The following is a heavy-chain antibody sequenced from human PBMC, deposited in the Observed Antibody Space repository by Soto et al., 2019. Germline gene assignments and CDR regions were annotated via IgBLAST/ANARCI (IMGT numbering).Heavy chain of an antibody. D-gene: IGHD3-10*01. Sequence: ASVKVSCKASGYTFTGYYMHWVRQAPGQGLEWMGWINPNSGGTNYAQKFQGWVTMTRDTSISTAYMELSRLGSDDTAVYYCARDRARFGYYYGMDVWGQGTTVTVSS. CDR3: ARDRARFGYYYGMDV. CDR2: INPNSGGT. V-gene: IGHV1-2*04. J-gene: IGHJ6*02. CDR1: GYTFTGYY.